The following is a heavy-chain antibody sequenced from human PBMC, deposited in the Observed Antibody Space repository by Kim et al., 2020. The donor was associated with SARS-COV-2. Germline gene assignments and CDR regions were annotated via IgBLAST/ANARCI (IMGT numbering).Heavy chain of an antibody. CDR2: ISSSSSYI. CDR1: GFTFSSYS. V-gene: IGHV3-21*01. D-gene: IGHD6-13*01. J-gene: IGHJ6*02. Sequence: GGSLRLSCAASGFTFSSYSMNWVRQAPGKGLEWVSSISSSSSYIYYADSVKGRFTISRDNAKNSLYLQMNSLRAEDTVVYYCRYWFLEWPPIAAAGASYYYYGMDVWGQGTTVTVSS. CDR3: RYWFLEWPPIAAAGASYYYYGMDV.